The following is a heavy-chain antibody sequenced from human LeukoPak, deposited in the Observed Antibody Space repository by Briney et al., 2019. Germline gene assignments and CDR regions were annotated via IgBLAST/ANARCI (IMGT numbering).Heavy chain of an antibody. CDR2: IYSSGST. J-gene: IGHJ4*02. CDR1: GFTVSSNY. Sequence: GGSLRLSCAASGFTVSSNYMSWVRQAPGKGLEWVSVIYSSGSTYYADFVRGQFTISRDDSKNTFYLQMNSLRPEDTAVYYCAKDGGKVRFDYWGQGTLVTVSS. D-gene: IGHD3-10*01. CDR3: AKDGGKVRFDY. V-gene: IGHV3-66*03.